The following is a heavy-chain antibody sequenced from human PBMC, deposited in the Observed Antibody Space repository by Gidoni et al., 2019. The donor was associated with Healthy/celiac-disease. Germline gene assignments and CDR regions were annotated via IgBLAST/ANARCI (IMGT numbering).Heavy chain of an antibody. D-gene: IGHD2-15*01. CDR1: GFTFSSYG. V-gene: IGHV3-30*18. J-gene: IGHJ6*02. CDR2: ISYDGSNK. Sequence: QVQLVESGGGVVHPGMSLRLSCAASGFTFSSYGMHWVRQAPGKGLEWVAVISYDGSNKYYADSVKGRFTISRDNSKNTLYLQMNSLRAEDTAVYYCAKDRMVAAKSLYGMDVWGQGTTVTVSS. CDR3: AKDRMVAAKSLYGMDV.